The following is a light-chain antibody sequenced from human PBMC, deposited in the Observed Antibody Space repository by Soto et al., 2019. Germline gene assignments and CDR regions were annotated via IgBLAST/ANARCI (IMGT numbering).Light chain of an antibody. Sequence: QSVLTQPASVSGSPGQSITISGTGTSSDVGSSDYVSWYQQHPGKVPKLMIYEVSNRPSGVSNRFSASKSGNTAFLTISGLQAEDEADYYCSSYTSRNSLFVFGTGTKVTVL. CDR1: SSDVGSSDY. V-gene: IGLV2-14*01. CDR2: EVS. J-gene: IGLJ1*01. CDR3: SSYTSRNSLFV.